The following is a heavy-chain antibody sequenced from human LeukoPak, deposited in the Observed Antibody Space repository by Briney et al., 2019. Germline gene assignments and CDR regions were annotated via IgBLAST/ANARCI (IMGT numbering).Heavy chain of an antibody. CDR3: ARLKLSGSPIDAFDI. Sequence: GGSLRLSCAASGFTFSSYWMHWVRQAPGKGLVWVSRINTDGSSTSYADSVKGRFTISRDNAKNTLYLQMNSLRAEDTAVYYCARLKLSGSPIDAFDIWGQGTMVTASS. D-gene: IGHD1-26*01. CDR1: GFTFSSYW. CDR2: INTDGSST. J-gene: IGHJ3*02. V-gene: IGHV3-74*01.